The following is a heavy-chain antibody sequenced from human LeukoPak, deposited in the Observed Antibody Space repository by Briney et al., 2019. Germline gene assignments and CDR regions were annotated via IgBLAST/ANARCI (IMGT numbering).Heavy chain of an antibody. D-gene: IGHD3-10*01. J-gene: IGHJ4*02. Sequence: GASVKVSCKASGYTFTSYAMNWVRQAPGQGLEWMGWINPSSGDTNYAQKFQGRVTMTRDTSISTAYMELTSLRSDDTAVYYCVKGDYYGSGTIIVLWGQGTLVTVSS. V-gene: IGHV1-2*02. CDR1: GYTFTSYA. CDR3: VKGDYYGSGTIIVL. CDR2: INPSSGDT.